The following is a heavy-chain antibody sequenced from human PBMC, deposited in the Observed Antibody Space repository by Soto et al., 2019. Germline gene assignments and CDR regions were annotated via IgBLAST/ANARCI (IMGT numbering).Heavy chain of an antibody. CDR1: GFTFSSYA. V-gene: IGHV3-23*01. CDR3: AKDLGQQQLVFYYYYGMDV. Sequence: GGSLRLSCAASGFTFSSYAMSWVRQAPGKGLEWVSAISGSGGSTYYADSVKGRFTISRDNSKNTLYLQMNSLRAEDTAVYYCAKDLGQQQLVFYYYYGMDVWGQGTTVTVSS. D-gene: IGHD6-13*01. J-gene: IGHJ6*02. CDR2: ISGSGGST.